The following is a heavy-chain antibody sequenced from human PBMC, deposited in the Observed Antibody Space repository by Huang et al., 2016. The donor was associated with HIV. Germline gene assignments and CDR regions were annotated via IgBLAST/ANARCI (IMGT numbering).Heavy chain of an antibody. CDR3: ARDHHDFWRGYRRMYFFDH. CDR1: GGSISTHY. CDR2: IDYSGST. V-gene: IGHV4-59*11. Sequence: QVQLQESGPGLVKPSETLSLTCTVSGGSISTHYWSWIRQPPGKGLEWFGSIDYSGSTNYSPSLKSRVAILLDTSKNQFSLRVNSVTAADTAMYYCARDHHDFWRGYRRMYFFDHWGQGTLVTVSS. J-gene: IGHJ4*02. D-gene: IGHD3-3*01.